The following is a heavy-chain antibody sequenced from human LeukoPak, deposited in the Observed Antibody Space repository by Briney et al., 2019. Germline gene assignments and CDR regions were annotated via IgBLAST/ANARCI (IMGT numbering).Heavy chain of an antibody. CDR2: IYSGGST. Sequence: PGGSLRLSCAASGFTVSSNYMSWVRQAPGKGLEWVSVIYSGGSTYYADSVKRRFTISRDNSKNTLYLQMNSLRAEDTAVYYCARDHYDFWSGYSGVNWFDPWGQGTLVTVSS. CDR1: GFTVSSNY. CDR3: ARDHYDFWSGYSGVNWFDP. D-gene: IGHD3-3*01. J-gene: IGHJ5*02. V-gene: IGHV3-66*02.